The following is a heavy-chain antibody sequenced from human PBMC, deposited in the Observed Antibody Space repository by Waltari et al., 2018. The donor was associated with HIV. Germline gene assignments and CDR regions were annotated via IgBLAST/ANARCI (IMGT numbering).Heavy chain of an antibody. CDR2: INSDGRRT. V-gene: IGHV3-74*01. CDR3: ASLYNYVWGSPPPFDY. Sequence: EVQLVESGGGLVQPGGSLRLSCAASGFTFSSYWMHLVRQAPGKGLVWVALINSDGRRTIYAHSVKGRFTISRDNAKNTVYLQMNSLRAEDTALYYCASLYNYVWGSPPPFDYWGQGTLVTVSS. CDR1: GFTFSSYW. D-gene: IGHD3-16*01. J-gene: IGHJ4*02.